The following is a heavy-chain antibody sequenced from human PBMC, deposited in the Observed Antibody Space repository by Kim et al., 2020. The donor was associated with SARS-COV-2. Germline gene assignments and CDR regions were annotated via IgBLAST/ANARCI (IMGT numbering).Heavy chain of an antibody. CDR2: INHSGST. Sequence: SETLSLTCAVYGGSFSGYNWSWIRQPPGKGLEWIGEINHSGSTNYNPSLKSRVTISVDTSKNQFSLKLSSVTAADTAVYYCARGPHLYSYGLDYWGQGTLVTVSS. V-gene: IGHV4-34*01. CDR3: ARGPHLYSYGLDY. D-gene: IGHD5-18*01. CDR1: GGSFSGYN. J-gene: IGHJ4*02.